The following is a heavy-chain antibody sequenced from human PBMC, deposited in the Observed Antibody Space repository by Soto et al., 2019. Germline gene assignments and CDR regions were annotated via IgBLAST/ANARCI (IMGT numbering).Heavy chain of an antibody. Sequence: QITLNESGPTVVRPTEPLTLTCRFSGFSLTTSGVGVGWIRQSPGKAPEWLALIYWDDGKRYSASLKSRLTITKDTSKKQVVLTVSDLDPTDTATYYCAHRVLRTVFGLVTTTAIYFDFWGQGTPVAVSS. J-gene: IGHJ4*02. CDR2: IYWDDGK. V-gene: IGHV2-5*02. CDR1: GFSLTTSGVG. D-gene: IGHD3-3*01. CDR3: AHRVLRTVFGLVTTTAIYFDF.